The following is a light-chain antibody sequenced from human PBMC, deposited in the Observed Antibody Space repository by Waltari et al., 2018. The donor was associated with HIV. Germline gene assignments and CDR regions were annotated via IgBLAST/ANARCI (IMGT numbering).Light chain of an antibody. CDR3: SSWDVGLNGWV. CDR2: RNT. V-gene: IGLV1-44*01. Sequence: HFVLTQPPSASGTPGQRVTISCSGGSPNIGSNSVNWYQLVPGTAPKVLIYRNTQRPSGVPDRFAASKSCSSTSLAISGLQSEDEADYDCSSWDVGLNGWVFGGGTKLTVL. J-gene: IGLJ3*02. CDR1: SPNIGSNS.